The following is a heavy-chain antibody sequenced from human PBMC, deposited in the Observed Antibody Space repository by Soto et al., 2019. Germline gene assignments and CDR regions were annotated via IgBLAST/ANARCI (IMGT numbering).Heavy chain of an antibody. CDR2: VYYTGST. J-gene: IGHJ6*03. V-gene: IGHV4-59*08. CDR1: GGSISNFY. CDR3: ARTVLGPDLLADSFVDYYYYMDV. Sequence: PSETLSLTCTVSGGSISNFYWSWIRQPPGKGLEWIGYVYYTGSTSYNPSLMRRVTFSADSSRGHFSLRLNSVTAADTAVYYCARTVLGPDLLADSFVDYYYYMDVWGQGTTVTVSS. D-gene: IGHD3-9*01.